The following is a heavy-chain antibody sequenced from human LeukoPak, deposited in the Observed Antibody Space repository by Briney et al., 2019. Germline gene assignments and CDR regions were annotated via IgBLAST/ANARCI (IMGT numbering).Heavy chain of an antibody. V-gene: IGHV3-21*01. CDR2: ISISSSYI. D-gene: IGHD5-12*01. J-gene: IGHJ6*02. CDR3: ARDRGYSGYDLGAYYYGMDV. CDR1: GFTFSSYS. Sequence: GGSLRLSCAASGFTFSSYSMNWVRQAPGKGLEWVSSISISSSYIYYADSVEGRFTISRDNAKNSLYLQMNSLRAEDTAVYYCARDRGYSGYDLGAYYYGMDVWGQGTTVTVSS.